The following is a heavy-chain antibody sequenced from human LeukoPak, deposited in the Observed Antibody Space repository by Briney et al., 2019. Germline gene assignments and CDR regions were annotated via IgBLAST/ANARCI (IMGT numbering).Heavy chain of an antibody. Sequence: SETLSLTCTVSGGSIRIATYSWAWIRQPPGKGLEWIGTIHSSGSTYYHPSLESRVTISLDSSRTQFSLKPTSVTAADAAVYYCARRSTSGYYYFDYWGQGTRVTVSS. V-gene: IGHV4-39*01. CDR3: ARRSTSGYYYFDY. CDR2: IHSSGST. CDR1: GGSIRIATYS. J-gene: IGHJ4*02. D-gene: IGHD2-2*01.